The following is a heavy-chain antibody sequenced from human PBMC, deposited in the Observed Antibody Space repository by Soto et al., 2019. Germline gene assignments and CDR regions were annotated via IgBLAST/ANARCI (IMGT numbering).Heavy chain of an antibody. CDR1: GFTFSSYA. V-gene: IGHV3-23*01. J-gene: IGHJ4*02. D-gene: IGHD1-7*01. CDR2: VSGSSGSK. Sequence: EVQLLESGGGLVQPGGSLRLSCAASGFTFSSYAMSWVRQAPGKGLEWVSSVSGSSGSKSYADSVKGRFTISRDNSKSTVQLQMNSLRDEDTAVYFCAKDWCSGTTCYCLENWGQGTLVSVSS. CDR3: AKDWCSGTTCYCLEN.